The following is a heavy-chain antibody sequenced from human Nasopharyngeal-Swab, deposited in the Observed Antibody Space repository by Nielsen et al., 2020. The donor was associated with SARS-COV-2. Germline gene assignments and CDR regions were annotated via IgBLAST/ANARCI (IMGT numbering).Heavy chain of an antibody. J-gene: IGHJ4*02. Sequence: GGSLRLSCVASGYSFRTYGMSWVPQAPGKGLEWVAAIVGSGDISGSGGNTYYAASVKGRFAITRDNSKNTLSLQMNSLRAEDTAVYYCAKDLRGPYFFWGQGTLVTVSS. CDR1: GYSFRTYG. D-gene: IGHD2/OR15-2a*01. V-gene: IGHV3-23*01. CDR2: IVGSGDISGSGGNT. CDR3: AKDLRGPYFF.